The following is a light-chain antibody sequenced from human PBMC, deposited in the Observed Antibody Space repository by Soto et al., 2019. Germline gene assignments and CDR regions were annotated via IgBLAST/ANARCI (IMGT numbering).Light chain of an antibody. Sequence: QAVVTQSSSASASLGSSVKLTCTLSSGHSTYIIAWHQQQPGKAPRYLMKLEGSGSYNKGSGIPDRFSGSSSGADRYLTISNLQFEDEADYYCETWDINVVVFGGGTKLAVL. CDR3: ETWDINVVV. J-gene: IGLJ2*01. CDR1: SGHSTYI. CDR2: LEGSGSY. V-gene: IGLV4-60*02.